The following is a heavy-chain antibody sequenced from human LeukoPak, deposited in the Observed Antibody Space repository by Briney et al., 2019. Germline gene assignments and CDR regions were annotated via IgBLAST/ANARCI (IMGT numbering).Heavy chain of an antibody. CDR1: GGSISSYY. CDR2: IYYSGNT. CDR3: ARQRFLESYFDC. V-gene: IGHV4-59*08. D-gene: IGHD3-3*01. Sequence: SETLSLTCTVSGGSISSYYWSWIRQPPGKRLEWIGYIYYSGNTNYNPSLKSRVTISVDTSKNQFSLKLNSVTAADTALYYCARQRFLESYFDCWGQGTLVTVSS. J-gene: IGHJ4*02.